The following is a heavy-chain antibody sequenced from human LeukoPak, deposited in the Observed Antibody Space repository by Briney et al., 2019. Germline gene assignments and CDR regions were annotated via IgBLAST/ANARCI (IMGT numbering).Heavy chain of an antibody. V-gene: IGHV3-30-3*01. J-gene: IGHJ4*02. Sequence: SCKASGFTFSNYAMHWVRQAPGKGLEWVAVISYDGSNKNYADSVKGRFTIPRDDSKNTLFLQMDSLRPEDTAVYYCARGPYGSGSFLVYWGQGTLVTVSS. D-gene: IGHD3-10*01. CDR1: GFTFSNYA. CDR3: ARGPYGSGSFLVY. CDR2: ISYDGSNK.